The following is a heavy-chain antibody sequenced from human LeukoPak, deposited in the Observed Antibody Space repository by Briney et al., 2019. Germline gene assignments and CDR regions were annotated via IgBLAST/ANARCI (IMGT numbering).Heavy chain of an antibody. Sequence: GSLRISFAGPGFNFVTYSLNRGRPAPGEGVGWGSSIGCSGSSTYYADSVKGRFTISRDNSKNTLLLQMNSLGAEDTAIYYCANMYSILGYTEASHVSFFDYWGLGTLVTVSS. CDR1: GFNFVTYS. CDR2: IGCSGSST. CDR3: ANMYSILGYTEASHVSFFDY. J-gene: IGHJ4*02. V-gene: IGHV3-23*01. D-gene: IGHD2-2*02.